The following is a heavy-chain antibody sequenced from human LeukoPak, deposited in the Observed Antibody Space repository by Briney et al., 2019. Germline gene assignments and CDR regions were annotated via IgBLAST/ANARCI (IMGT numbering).Heavy chain of an antibody. CDR3: ASNKPPYYYDSSGGAFDI. CDR2: IYYSGST. Sequence: ASETLSLTCAVSGGSISSGGYSWSWIRQPPGKGLEWIGYIYYSGSTYYNPSLKSRVTISVDTSKNQFSLKLSSVTAADTAVYYCASNKPPYYYDSSGGAFDIWGQGTMVTVSS. CDR1: GGSISSGGYS. J-gene: IGHJ3*02. V-gene: IGHV4-30-4*07. D-gene: IGHD3-22*01.